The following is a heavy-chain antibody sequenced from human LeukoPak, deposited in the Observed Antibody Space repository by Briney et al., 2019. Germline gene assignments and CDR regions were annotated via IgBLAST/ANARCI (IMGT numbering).Heavy chain of an antibody. CDR2: INPNSGGT. J-gene: IGHJ5*02. V-gene: IGHV1-2*02. CDR3: ASPGYYGSGSYYRWFDP. Sequence: ASVKVSCKASGYTFTGYYMHWVRQAPGQGLEWMGWINPNSGGTNYAQKFQGRVTMTRDTSISTAYMELSRLRSDDTAVYYCASPGYYGSGSYYRWFDPWGQGTLVTVSS. CDR1: GYTFTGYY. D-gene: IGHD3-10*01.